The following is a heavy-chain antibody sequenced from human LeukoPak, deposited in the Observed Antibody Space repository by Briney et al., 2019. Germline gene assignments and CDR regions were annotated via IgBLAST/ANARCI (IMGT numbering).Heavy chain of an antibody. CDR2: INSDGSST. J-gene: IGHJ4*02. V-gene: IGHV3-74*01. CDR3: XXXXXXXXXXLXY. CDR1: XYX. Sequence: XYXXHXVRQAPGXGLXWVSRINSDGSSTXYADSVRGRFSISRXXAKXTLYLQMNSLRAEDTAVYYXXXXXXXXXXXLXYWGXGXLXXVSA.